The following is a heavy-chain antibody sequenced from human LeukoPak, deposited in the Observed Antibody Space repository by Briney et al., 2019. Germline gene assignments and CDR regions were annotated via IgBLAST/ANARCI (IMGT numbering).Heavy chain of an antibody. CDR2: TYYSGST. CDR3: ARAGPWQIDP. Sequence: SETLSLTCTVSGGSISSYYWSWIRQPPGKGLEWIGHTYYSGSTNYNPSLKSRVTISVDRSKNQFSLRLTSVTAADTAVYYCARAGPWQIDPWGQGTLVTVSS. CDR1: GGSISSYY. J-gene: IGHJ5*02. D-gene: IGHD3-10*01. V-gene: IGHV4-59*01.